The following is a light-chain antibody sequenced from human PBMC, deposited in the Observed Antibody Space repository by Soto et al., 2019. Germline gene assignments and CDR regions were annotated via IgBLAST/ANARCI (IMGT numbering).Light chain of an antibody. CDR3: GAWDNNLSAGV. CDR2: DNH. CDR1: ASNIGSNS. V-gene: IGLV1-51*01. Sequence: QSVLTQPPSVSAAPGQKVTISCSGSASNIGSNSLSWYRQFPGSSPMLVIYDNHKRPSGISARFSASKSDTSATLVITGLRIGDEADYYCGAWDNNLSAGVFGSGTKVTVL. J-gene: IGLJ1*01.